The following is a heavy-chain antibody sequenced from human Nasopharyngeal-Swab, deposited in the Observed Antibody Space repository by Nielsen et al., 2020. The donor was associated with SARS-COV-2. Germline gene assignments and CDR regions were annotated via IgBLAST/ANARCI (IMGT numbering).Heavy chain of an antibody. CDR3: ARDRDYAGAFDV. D-gene: IGHD2-2*01. CDR2: IKQDGSEK. CDR1: GFTFSSYW. V-gene: IGHV3-7*01. J-gene: IGHJ3*01. Sequence: ESLKISCAASGFTFSSYWMSWVRQAPGKGLEWVANIKQDGSEKYYVDSVKGRFSISRDNAKNSLCLQMNSLRAEDTAVYYCARDRDYAGAFDVWGQGTMVTVSS.